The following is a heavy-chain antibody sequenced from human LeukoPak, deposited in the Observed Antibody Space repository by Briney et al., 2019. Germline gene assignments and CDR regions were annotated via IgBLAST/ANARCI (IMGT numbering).Heavy chain of an antibody. Sequence: GGSLRLSCAASGFTFGNYGMSWVRQAPGKGLEWVSGINWNGGSTGYADSVEGRFTIFRDNAKNSQYLQMNSLRVEDTAVYYCARGPSGYHNTGGQGTLATVSS. CDR3: ARGPSGYHNT. D-gene: IGHD5-12*01. CDR1: GFTFGNYG. V-gene: IGHV3-20*04. J-gene: IGHJ4*02. CDR2: INWNGGST.